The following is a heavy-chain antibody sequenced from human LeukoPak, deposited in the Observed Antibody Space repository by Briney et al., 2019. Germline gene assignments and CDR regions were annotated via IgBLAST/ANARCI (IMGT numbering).Heavy chain of an antibody. V-gene: IGHV3-53*01. Sequence: GGSLRLSCAASGFTVSSNYMGWVRQAPGKGLEWVSVIYSGGSTYYADSVKGRFTISRDNSKNTLYLQMNSLRAEDTAVYYCASKLLWFGELSDDAFDIWGQGTMVTVSS. CDR2: IYSGGST. D-gene: IGHD3-10*01. J-gene: IGHJ3*02. CDR1: GFTVSSNY. CDR3: ASKLLWFGELSDDAFDI.